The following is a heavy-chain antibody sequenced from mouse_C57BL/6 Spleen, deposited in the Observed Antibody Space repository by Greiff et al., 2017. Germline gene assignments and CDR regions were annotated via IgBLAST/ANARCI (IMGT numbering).Heavy chain of an antibody. CDR1: GYTFTSYW. CDR2: IHPNSGST. Sequence: VQLQQPGAELVKPGASVKLSCKASGYTFTSYWMHWVKQRPGQGLEWIGMIHPNSGSTNYNEKFKSKATLTVDKSSSTAYMQLSSLTSEDSAVYYCARRGYYDYWYFDVWGTGTTVTVSS. CDR3: ARRGYYDYWYFDV. V-gene: IGHV1-64*01. D-gene: IGHD2-4*01. J-gene: IGHJ1*03.